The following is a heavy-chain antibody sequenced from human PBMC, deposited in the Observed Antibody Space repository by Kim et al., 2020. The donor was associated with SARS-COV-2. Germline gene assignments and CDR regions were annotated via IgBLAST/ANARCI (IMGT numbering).Heavy chain of an antibody. D-gene: IGHD1-26*01. J-gene: IGHJ6*02. V-gene: IGHV1-2*02. CDR2: INPNSGGT. Sequence: ASVKVSCKASGYTFTGYYMHWVRQAPGQGLEWMGWINPNSGGTNYAQKFQGRVTMTRDTSISTAYMELSRLRSDDTAVYYCARRSYYGHYYGMDVWGQGTTVTVSS. CDR1: GYTFTGYY. CDR3: ARRSYYGHYYGMDV.